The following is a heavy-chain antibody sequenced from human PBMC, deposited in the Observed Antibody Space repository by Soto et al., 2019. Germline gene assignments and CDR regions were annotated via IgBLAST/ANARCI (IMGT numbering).Heavy chain of an antibody. J-gene: IGHJ6*03. CDR1: GFTFSSYA. CDR2: LSGDGGKT. V-gene: IGHV3-23*01. CDR3: ARVDLITIFGVVIIPSYYYYMDV. Sequence: GGSLRLSCAASGFTFSSYAMSWVRQAPGKGLEWVSALSGDGGKTYYTDSVKGRFTISRDNAKNSLYLQMNSLRAEDTAVYYCARVDLITIFGVVIIPSYYYYMDVWGKGTTVTVSS. D-gene: IGHD3-3*01.